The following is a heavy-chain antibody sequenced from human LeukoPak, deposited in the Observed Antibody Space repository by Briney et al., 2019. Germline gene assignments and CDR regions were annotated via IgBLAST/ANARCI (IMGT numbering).Heavy chain of an antibody. V-gene: IGHV3-23*01. J-gene: IGHJ4*02. CDR2: ISGSGGST. D-gene: IGHD3-10*01. CDR1: GFTFSSYD. Sequence: GGSLRLYCAGSGFTFSSYDMSWDRQAPGKELEWVSAISGSGGSTYYADSVKGRFTISRANSKNTLYLQMNSLKAEDTAVYYCAKYPGLGGSGSYGLDYWGQGTLVTVSS. CDR3: AKYPGLGGSGSYGLDY.